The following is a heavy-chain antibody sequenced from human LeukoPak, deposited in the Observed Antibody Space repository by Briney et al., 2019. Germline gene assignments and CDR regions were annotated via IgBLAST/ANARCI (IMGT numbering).Heavy chain of an antibody. D-gene: IGHD3-10*01. CDR1: GYTFTGYY. J-gene: IGHJ4*02. CDR3: ARMQGQLWFGELTIDY. V-gene: IGHV1-2*06. CDR2: INPNSGGT. Sequence: ASVKVSCKASGYTFTGYYMHWVRQAPGQGLEWMGRINPNSGGTNYAQKFQGRVTMTRDTSISTAYMELSRLRSDDTAVYYCARMQGQLWFGELTIDYWGQGTLVTVSS.